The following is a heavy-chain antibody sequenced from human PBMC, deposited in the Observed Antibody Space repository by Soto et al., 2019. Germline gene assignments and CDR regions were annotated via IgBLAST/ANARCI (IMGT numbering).Heavy chain of an antibody. Sequence: ASVKVSCKASGYTFTSYGISWVRQAPGQGLEWMGWISAYNGNTNYAQKLQGRVTMTTDTSTSTAYMELRSLRSDDTAVYYCARASRDPCDFWSGYYPNYYYYYGMDVWGQGTTVTVSS. V-gene: IGHV1-18*01. CDR3: ARASRDPCDFWSGYYPNYYYYYGMDV. D-gene: IGHD3-3*01. J-gene: IGHJ6*02. CDR1: GYTFTSYG. CDR2: ISAYNGNT.